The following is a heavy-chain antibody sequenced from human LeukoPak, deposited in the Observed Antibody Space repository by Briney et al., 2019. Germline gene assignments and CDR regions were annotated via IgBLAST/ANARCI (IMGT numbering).Heavy chain of an antibody. V-gene: IGHV1-69*04. CDR1: GGTFSSYA. Sequence: EASVKVSCKASGGTFSSYAISWVRQAPGQGREWMGRIIPILGIANYAQKFQGRVTITADKSTSTDYMELSRLRSEDTAVYYCARDGGNDVDIVATMKHYYCYYGMDVWGQGPTVTVSS. J-gene: IGHJ6*02. D-gene: IGHD5-12*01. CDR3: ARDGGNDVDIVATMKHYYCYYGMDV. CDR2: IIPILGIA.